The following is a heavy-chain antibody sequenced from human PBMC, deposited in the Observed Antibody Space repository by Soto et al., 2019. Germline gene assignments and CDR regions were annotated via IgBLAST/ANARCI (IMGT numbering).Heavy chain of an antibody. V-gene: IGHV3-23*01. D-gene: IGHD3-10*01. CDR3: AREFAPGSPNYDY. CDR1: GFTFSNYA. Sequence: PGGSLRLSCAASGFTFSNYAMSWVRQAPGKGLEWVSTFTRSGNTFYADSVRGRFTISRDNSKNTLSLQMDSLRAEDTAVYYCAREFAPGSPNYDYWGLGTLVTVSS. J-gene: IGHJ4*02. CDR2: FTRSGNT.